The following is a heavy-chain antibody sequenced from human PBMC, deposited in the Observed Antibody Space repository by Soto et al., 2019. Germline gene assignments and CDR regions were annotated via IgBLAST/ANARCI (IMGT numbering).Heavy chain of an antibody. CDR1: GYSFTSYW. D-gene: IGHD2-8*01. CDR3: AGQYDVYCVSYDY. J-gene: IGHJ4*02. Sequence: GESLKISCKGSGYSFTSYWIGWVRQMPGKGLEWMGIIYPGDSDTRYSPSFQGQVTISADKSISTAYLQWSSLKASDTAMYYWAGQYDVYCVSYDYWGQGTLVTVSS. V-gene: IGHV5-51*01. CDR2: IYPGDSDT.